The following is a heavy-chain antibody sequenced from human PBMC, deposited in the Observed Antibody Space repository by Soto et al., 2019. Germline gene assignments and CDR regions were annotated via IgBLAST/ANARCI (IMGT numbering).Heavy chain of an antibody. Sequence: SETLSLTCTVSGGSISSSSYYWGWIRQPPGKGLEWIGSIYYSGSTYYNPSLKSRVTISVDTSKNQFSLKLSSVTAADTAVYYCARGSGGATGPYYFDYWGQGTLVTVSS. D-gene: IGHD3-10*01. V-gene: IGHV4-39*01. CDR3: ARGSGGATGPYYFDY. CDR2: IYYSGST. CDR1: GGSISSSSYY. J-gene: IGHJ4*02.